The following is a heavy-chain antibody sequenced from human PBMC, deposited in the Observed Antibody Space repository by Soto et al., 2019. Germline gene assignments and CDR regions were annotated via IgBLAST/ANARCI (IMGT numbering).Heavy chain of an antibody. J-gene: IGHJ6*02. CDR3: ARHGMQGSYYYGMDV. V-gene: IGHV5-51*01. Sequence: GESLKISCNGSECIFTNYWIGWVRQMPGKGLEWMGIIYPADSDTRYYPSFQGQVTISADESISTAYLQWSSLKASDTAMYYCARHGMQGSYYYGMDVWGQGTTVTVSS. D-gene: IGHD1-1*01. CDR1: ECIFTNYW. CDR2: IYPADSDT.